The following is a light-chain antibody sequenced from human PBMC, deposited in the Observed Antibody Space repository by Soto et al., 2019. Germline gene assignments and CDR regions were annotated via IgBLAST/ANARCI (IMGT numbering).Light chain of an antibody. CDR1: QGISSY. CDR2: AAS. CDR3: QQYHSYPRT. Sequence: IQMTQSPSTLSASVGDRVTITCRASQGISSYLAWYQQKPGKAPKLLIYAASTLQSGVPSRFSGSGSGTDFTLTISCLQSEDFATYYRQQYHSYPRTFGQGTKVDIK. V-gene: IGKV1-8*01. J-gene: IGKJ1*01.